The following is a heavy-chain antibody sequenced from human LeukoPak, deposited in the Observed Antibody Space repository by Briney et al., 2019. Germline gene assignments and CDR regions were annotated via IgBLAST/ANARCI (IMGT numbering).Heavy chain of an antibody. V-gene: IGHV3-23*01. CDR2: IGGSGDST. CDR1: GFTFSNYA. J-gene: IGHJ4*02. Sequence: GGSLRLSCAASGFTFSNYAMSWVRQAPGKGLEWVSGIGGSGDSTYYADSVEGRFTISRDSSKNTLYLQMSSLRAEDTAVYYCAKHLGSVCAGGTCYYLDYWGQGTLVTVSS. D-gene: IGHD2-15*01. CDR3: AKHLGSVCAGGTCYYLDY.